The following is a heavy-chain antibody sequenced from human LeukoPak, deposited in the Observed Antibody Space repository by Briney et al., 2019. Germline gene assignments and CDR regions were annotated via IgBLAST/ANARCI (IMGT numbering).Heavy chain of an antibody. D-gene: IGHD1-1*01. CDR1: GFTFSSYE. V-gene: IGHV3-48*03. Sequence: PGGSLRLSCAASGFTFSSYEMNWVRQAPGKGLEWVSYISSSGSTIYYADSVKGRFTISRDNAKNSLYPQMNSLRAEDTAVYYCAVQHVAFDYWGQGTLVTVSS. J-gene: IGHJ4*02. CDR2: ISSSGSTI. CDR3: AVQHVAFDY.